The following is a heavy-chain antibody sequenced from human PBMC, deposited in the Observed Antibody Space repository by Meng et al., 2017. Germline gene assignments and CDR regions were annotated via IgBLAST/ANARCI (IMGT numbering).Heavy chain of an antibody. CDR2: IYYSGST. J-gene: IGHJ4*02. D-gene: IGHD5-24*01. V-gene: IGHV4-59*01. CDR3: ARQTVEMATNEPLFDY. CDR1: GGPISSYY. Sequence: SETLSLTCTVSGGPISSYYWSWIRQPPGKGLEWIGYIYYSGSTNYNPSLKSRVTISVDTSKNQFSLKLSSVTAADTAVYYCARQTVEMATNEPLFDYWGQGTLVTVSS.